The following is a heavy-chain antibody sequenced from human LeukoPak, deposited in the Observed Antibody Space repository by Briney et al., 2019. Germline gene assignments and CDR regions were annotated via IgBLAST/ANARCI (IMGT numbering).Heavy chain of an antibody. CDR1: GFTVSSNY. J-gene: IGHJ6*01. CDR2: ISGSGGST. D-gene: IGHD6-13*01. V-gene: IGHV3-23*01. Sequence: GGSLTLSCAASGFTVSSNYVSWVRQAPGKGLEWVLAISGSGGSTYYADSVKGRFTISRHNPKNTLYLQMNSLRAEDTAVYYCARGTGDSSSWKGGELYYYYGMDVWGQGTTVTVS. CDR3: ARGTGDSSSWKGGELYYYYGMDV.